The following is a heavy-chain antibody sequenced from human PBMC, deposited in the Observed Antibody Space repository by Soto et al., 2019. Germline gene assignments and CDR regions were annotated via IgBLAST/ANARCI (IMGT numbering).Heavy chain of an antibody. V-gene: IGHV3-30*18. CDR1: GFTFSSYG. J-gene: IGHJ4*02. CDR3: AKDSRPLYDSSGYNPFDY. CDR2: ISYDGSNK. Sequence: GGSLRLSCAASGFTFSSYGMHWVRQAPGKGLEWVAVISYDGSNKYYADSVKGRFTISRDNSKNTLYLQMNSLRAEDTAVYYCAKDSRPLYDSSGYNPFDYWGQGTLVTVSS. D-gene: IGHD3-22*01.